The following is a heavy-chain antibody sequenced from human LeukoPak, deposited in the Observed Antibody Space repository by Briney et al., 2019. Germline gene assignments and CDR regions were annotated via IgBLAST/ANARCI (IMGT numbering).Heavy chain of an antibody. D-gene: IGHD7-27*01. CDR2: ISYDGSNK. Sequence: GRSLRLSCAASGFTFSSYGIHWVRQAPGKGLEWVAVISYDGSNKYYADSVKGRFTISRDNAKNPLYLQINSLTAEDTAVYYCAKVPSLGFTRDYYYYRMDVWGQGTTVTVSS. CDR1: GFTFSSYG. CDR3: AKVPSLGFTRDYYYYRMDV. J-gene: IGHJ6*02. V-gene: IGHV3-30*18.